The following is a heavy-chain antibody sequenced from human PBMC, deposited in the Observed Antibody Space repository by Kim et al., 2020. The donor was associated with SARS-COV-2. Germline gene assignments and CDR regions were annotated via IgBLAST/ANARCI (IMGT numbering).Heavy chain of an antibody. V-gene: IGHV4-34*01. CDR2: INHSGNT. Sequence: SETLSLTCAVYGGSFSDYHWSWIRQPPGKGQEWIGEINHSGNTTYNPSLKSRVTLSVRMSKNQFSLKLSSVTAADTAMYYCARETRDWYLDLWGRGTLVT. CDR1: GGSFSDYH. J-gene: IGHJ2*01. CDR3: ARETRDWYLDL.